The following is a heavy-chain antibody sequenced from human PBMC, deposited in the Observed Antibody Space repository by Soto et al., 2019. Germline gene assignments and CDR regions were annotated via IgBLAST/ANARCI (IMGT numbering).Heavy chain of an antibody. CDR3: ARNSGYYMGATLDY. V-gene: IGHV4-30-4*01. CDR2: IHHSGTT. D-gene: IGHD5-12*01. Sequence: PSETLSLTCTVSGGSISSDDYFWSWIRQPPGKGLEWIGYIHHSGTTYYSPSLKSRVTISVDRSTNRFSLKLSSVTAADTAVYYCARNSGYYMGATLDYWGQGTLVTVSS. J-gene: IGHJ4*02. CDR1: GGSISSDDYF.